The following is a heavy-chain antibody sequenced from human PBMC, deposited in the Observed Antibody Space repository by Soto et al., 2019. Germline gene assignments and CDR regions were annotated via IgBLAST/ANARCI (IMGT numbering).Heavy chain of an antibody. J-gene: IGHJ3*02. V-gene: IGHV4-59*01. Sequence: SETLSLTCTVPGDSFSTYYWTWIRQPPGEGLEWIGNIYNSVTTKYNASLKSGVTIPVDTSTNQFYLKLSSVTTADTAVYYCASMNQLAPKRNAFDIWGQGTMVTVSS. CDR1: GDSFSTYY. CDR3: ASMNQLAPKRNAFDI. CDR2: IYNSVTT. D-gene: IGHD1-1*01.